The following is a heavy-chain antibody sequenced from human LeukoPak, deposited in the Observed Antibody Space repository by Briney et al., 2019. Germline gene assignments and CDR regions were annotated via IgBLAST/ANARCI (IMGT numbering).Heavy chain of an antibody. CDR2: ISAYNGNT. J-gene: IGHJ5*02. Sequence: ASVKVSCKASNYTFSNYGISWVRQAPGQGLEWMGWISAYNGNTHYVQKLQGRVTMTTDTSTSTAYMELRSLTSDDTAVYYCARDQSGSPTWFDPWGQGTLVTVSS. CDR3: ARDQSGSPTWFDP. V-gene: IGHV1-18*01. D-gene: IGHD1-26*01. CDR1: NYTFSNYG.